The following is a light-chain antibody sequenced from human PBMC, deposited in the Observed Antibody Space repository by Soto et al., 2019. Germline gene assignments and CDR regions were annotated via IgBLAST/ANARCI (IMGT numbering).Light chain of an antibody. J-gene: IGKJ3*01. V-gene: IGKV3D-20*02. CDR3: QQRSNWPPA. CDR2: GAS. Sequence: EIVLTQSPGILSLSPGERATLSCRASQSVSNDFLAWYQQKPGQAPRLLIYGASTRVTDVPDRFSGSGSGTDFTLTISSLEPEDFAVYYCQQRSNWPPAFGPGTKVDIK. CDR1: QSVSNDF.